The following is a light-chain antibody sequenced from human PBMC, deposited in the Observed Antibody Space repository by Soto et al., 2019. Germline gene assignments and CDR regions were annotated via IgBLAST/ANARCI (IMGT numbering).Light chain of an antibody. J-gene: IGKJ2*01. CDR1: QTISSSY. V-gene: IGKV3-20*01. Sequence: EIVLTQSPGTLSLSPGERATLSCRASQTISSSYVAWYQQKPSQAPRLLIYGTSSRATGIPDRFSGSGSGTDFTLTISRLEPEDFAVYFCQQYGSSPYTFGQGTKLEI. CDR2: GTS. CDR3: QQYGSSPYT.